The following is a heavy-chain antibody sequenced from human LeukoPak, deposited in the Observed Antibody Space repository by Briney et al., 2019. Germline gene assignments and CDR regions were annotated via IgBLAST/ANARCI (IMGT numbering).Heavy chain of an antibody. J-gene: IGHJ3*02. CDR3: ARDRTYDSSGYYNPDAFDI. D-gene: IGHD3-22*01. CDR1: GGSISSYY. Sequence: SETLSLTCTVSGGSISSYYWSWIRQPPGKGLEWIGYIYYSGSTNYNPSLKSRVTISVDTSKNQFSLKLSSVTAADTAVYYCARDRTYDSSGYYNPDAFDIWGQGTMVTVSS. V-gene: IGHV4-59*12. CDR2: IYYSGST.